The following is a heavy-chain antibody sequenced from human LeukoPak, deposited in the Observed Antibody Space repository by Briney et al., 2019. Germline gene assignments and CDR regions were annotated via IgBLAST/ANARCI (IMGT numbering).Heavy chain of an antibody. V-gene: IGHV1-46*01. CDR2: INPSGGST. D-gene: IGHD4-17*01. CDR3: ARDQSPGGDYGTCIGY. CDR1: GYTFASYY. Sequence: ASVKVSCKASGYTFASYYMHWVRQAPGQGLEWMGIINPSGGSTSYAQKFQGRVTMTRDTSTSTVYMELSSLRSEDTAVYYCARDQSPGGDYGTCIGYWGQGTLVTVSS. J-gene: IGHJ4*02.